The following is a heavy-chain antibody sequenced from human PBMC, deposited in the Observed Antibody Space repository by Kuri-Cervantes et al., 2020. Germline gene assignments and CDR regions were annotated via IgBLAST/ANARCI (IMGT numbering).Heavy chain of an antibody. CDR3: ARPHCSSTSCYTQTYYYYYGMDV. V-gene: IGHV1-2*02. CDR1: GYTFTGYY. CDR2: INPNSGGT. D-gene: IGHD2-2*02. J-gene: IGHJ6*02. Sequence: ASVKVSCKASGYTFTGYYMHWVRQAPGQGLEWMGWINPNSGGTNYAQKFQGRVTMTRDTSTSTVYMELSSLRSEDTAVYYCARPHCSSTSCYTQTYYYYYGMDVWGQGTTVTVSS.